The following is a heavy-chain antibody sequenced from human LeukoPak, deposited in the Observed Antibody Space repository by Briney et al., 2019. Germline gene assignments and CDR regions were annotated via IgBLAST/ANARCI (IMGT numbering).Heavy chain of an antibody. J-gene: IGHJ4*02. CDR1: GGSFSGYY. CDR3: ARASTLEQRSFDY. CDR2: INHSGST. D-gene: IGHD6-25*01. Sequence: PSETLSLTCAVYGGSFSGYYWSWIREPPGKGLEWIGEINHSGSTNYKPSLESRVTISVDTSKNQFPLKLSSVTAADTAVYYCARASTLEQRSFDYWGQGTLVTVSS. V-gene: IGHV4-34*01.